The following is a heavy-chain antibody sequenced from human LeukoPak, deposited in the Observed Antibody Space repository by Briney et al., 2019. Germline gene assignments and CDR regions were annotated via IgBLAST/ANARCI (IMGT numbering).Heavy chain of an antibody. CDR1: GFTFSSYA. J-gene: IGHJ4*02. CDR3: AKDVRGYSGYERDY. V-gene: IGHV3-23*01. D-gene: IGHD5-12*01. CDR2: ISGSGGST. Sequence: GGSLRLSCAASGFTFSSYAMSWVRQAPGKGLEWVSAISGSGGSTYYADSVKGRFTISRDNSKNTLYLQMNSLRAEDTAVYYCAKDVRGYSGYERDYWGQGTLVTVSS.